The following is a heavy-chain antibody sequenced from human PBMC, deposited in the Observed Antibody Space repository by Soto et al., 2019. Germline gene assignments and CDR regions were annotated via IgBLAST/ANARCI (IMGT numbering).Heavy chain of an antibody. CDR1: GFTFSSYG. D-gene: IGHD3-3*01. V-gene: IGHV3-30*18. CDR3: AKDLDFPYYFDY. CDR2: ISYDGSNK. Sequence: QVQLVESGGGVVQPGRSLRLSCAASGFTFSSYGMHWVRQAPGKGLEWVAVISYDGSNKFYADSVKGRFTISRDNSENTLYLQMHSLRAEDTAVYYCAKDLDFPYYFDYWGQGTLVTVSS. J-gene: IGHJ4*02.